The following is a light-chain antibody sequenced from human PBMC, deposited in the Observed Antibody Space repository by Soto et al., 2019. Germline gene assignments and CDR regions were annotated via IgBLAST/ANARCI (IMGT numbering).Light chain of an antibody. Sequence: QSALTQPPSASGSPGQSVTISCTGTSSDVGGYNFASWYQQHPGKAPKLMVYEVSRRPSGVPDRFSGSKSANTASLTVSGLQAEDEADYYCSSYAGNSNLVFGGGTKVTVL. CDR1: SSDVGGYNF. J-gene: IGLJ3*02. V-gene: IGLV2-8*01. CDR3: SSYAGNSNLV. CDR2: EVS.